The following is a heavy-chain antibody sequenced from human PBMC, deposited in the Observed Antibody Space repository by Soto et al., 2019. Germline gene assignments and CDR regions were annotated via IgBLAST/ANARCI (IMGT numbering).Heavy chain of an antibody. CDR3: VRGRNSFDF. V-gene: IGHV3-72*01. Sequence: EVHLVESGGGLVQPGGSLRLSCTVSGFTISDHYMDWVRQAPGPGLEWVGRRRIKANGYTTEYAASVKGRFTISRDDSKNSLYLQLNSLKTEDTAVYYCVRGRNSFDFWGQGTMVTVSS. CDR2: RRIKANGYTT. J-gene: IGHJ3*01. CDR1: GFTISDHY.